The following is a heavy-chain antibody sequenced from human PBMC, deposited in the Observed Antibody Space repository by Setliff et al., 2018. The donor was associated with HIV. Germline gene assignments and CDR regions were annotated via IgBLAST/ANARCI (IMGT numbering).Heavy chain of an antibody. CDR1: GGSISSGSYY. Sequence: PSETLSLTCTVSGGSISSGSYYWSWIRQPAGKGLEWIGRIYTSGSTNYNPSLKSRVTISVDTPKNQFSLKLSSVTAADTAVYYCARGLHLRITMVRGEYYGMDVWGQGTTVTVSS. CDR3: ARGLHLRITMVRGEYYGMDV. CDR2: IYTSGST. D-gene: IGHD3-10*01. V-gene: IGHV4-61*02. J-gene: IGHJ6*02.